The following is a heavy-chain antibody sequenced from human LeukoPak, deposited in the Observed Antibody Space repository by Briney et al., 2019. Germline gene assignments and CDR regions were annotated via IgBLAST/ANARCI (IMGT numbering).Heavy chain of an antibody. CDR1: GGSISSSSYY. CDR2: IYYSGST. V-gene: IGHV4-39*01. J-gene: IGHJ5*02. D-gene: IGHD6-13*01. CDR3: ARQHSSSWSDWFDP. Sequence: SETLSLTCTVSGGSISSSSYYWGWVRQLPGKGLEWIGSIYYSGSTYYNPSLKSRVTISVDTSKNQFSLKLSSVTAADTAVYYCARQHSSSWSDWFDPWGQGTLVTVSS.